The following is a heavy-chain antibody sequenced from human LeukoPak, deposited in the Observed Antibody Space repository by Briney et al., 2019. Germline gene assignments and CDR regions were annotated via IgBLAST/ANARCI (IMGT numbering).Heavy chain of an antibody. V-gene: IGHV1-18*01. CDR3: ARKGRQWLKDYYYGMDV. J-gene: IGHJ6*02. D-gene: IGHD6-19*01. CDR1: GCTFTSYG. Sequence: GASVKVSCKASGCTFTSYGISWVRQAPGQGLEWMGWISAYNGNTNYAQKLQGRVTMTTDTSTSTAYMELRSLRSDDTAVYYCARKGRQWLKDYYYGMDVWGQGTTVTVSS. CDR2: ISAYNGNT.